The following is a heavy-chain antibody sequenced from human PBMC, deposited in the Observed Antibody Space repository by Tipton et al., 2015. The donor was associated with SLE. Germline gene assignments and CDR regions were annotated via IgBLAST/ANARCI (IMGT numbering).Heavy chain of an antibody. V-gene: IGHV4-39*07. CDR2: IYSSGTT. CDR3: ARLLTIFGVVN. Sequence: TLSLTCTVSGGSITRSGNYWGWIRQPPGKGLEWIGSIYSSGTTYYNPSPKSRVTISVDTSKNQFSLRLSSMTAADTAVYYCARLLTIFGVVNWGQGTLVTVSS. D-gene: IGHD3-3*01. J-gene: IGHJ4*02. CDR1: GGSITRSGNY.